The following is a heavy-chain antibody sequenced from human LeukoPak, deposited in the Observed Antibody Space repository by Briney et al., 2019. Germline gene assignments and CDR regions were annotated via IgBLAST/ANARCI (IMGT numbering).Heavy chain of an antibody. J-gene: IGHJ4*02. Sequence: GGSLRLSCAASGFTFSSYWMSWVRQAPGKGLEWVAIIKQDGSEKYYVDSVKGRFTISRDNAKNSLYLQMNSLRGEDTAVFYCALRRNFCFDYWGQGTLVTVSS. V-gene: IGHV3-7*01. CDR2: IKQDGSEK. CDR1: GFTFSSYW. CDR3: ALRRNFCFDY. D-gene: IGHD3-3*01.